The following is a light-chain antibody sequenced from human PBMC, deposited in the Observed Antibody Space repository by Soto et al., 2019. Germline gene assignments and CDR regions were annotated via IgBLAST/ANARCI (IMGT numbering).Light chain of an antibody. CDR2: GAS. V-gene: IGKV1-39*01. CDR3: QQSYSDPFT. CDR1: QSITNY. Sequence: DIQMTQSPSSLSASVGDRFTITCLAIQSITNYLNWYEQKPGKAPKLLIYGASSLQSGVPSRFSGSESGTDFTLTISSLQPEDFESYYCQQSYSDPFTFGPGTKVDIK. J-gene: IGKJ3*01.